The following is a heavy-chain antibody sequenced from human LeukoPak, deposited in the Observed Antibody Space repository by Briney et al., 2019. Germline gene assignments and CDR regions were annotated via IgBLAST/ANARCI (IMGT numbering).Heavy chain of an antibody. CDR3: AKDLHYGSADY. CDR2: ISYDGSNK. V-gene: IGHV3-30*04. J-gene: IGHJ4*02. CDR1: GFTFSSYA. Sequence: LSGGSLRLSCAASGFTFSSYAMHWVRQAPGKGLEWVAVISYDGSNKYYADSVKGRFTISRDNAKNALYLQMNSLRAEDTAVYYCAKDLHYGSADYWGQGTLVTVSS. D-gene: IGHD3-10*01.